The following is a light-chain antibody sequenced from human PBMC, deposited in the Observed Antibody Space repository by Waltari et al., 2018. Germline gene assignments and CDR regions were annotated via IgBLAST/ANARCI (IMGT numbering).Light chain of an antibody. CDR1: NIRSQN. CDR2: DDS. V-gene: IGLV3-21*02. Sequence: SYVLTQPRPLSVAPGQTAMITCGGNNIRSQNVHWYQHKSGQAPVLVSYDDSDRPSGSPERFSGSKAWNTASLTISRVEAGDEAAYYCQVWDSTSDHHVIFGGGTKLTVL. CDR3: QVWDSTSDHHVI. J-gene: IGLJ2*01.